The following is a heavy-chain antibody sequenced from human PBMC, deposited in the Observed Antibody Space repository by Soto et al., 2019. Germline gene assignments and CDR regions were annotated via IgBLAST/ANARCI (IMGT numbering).Heavy chain of an antibody. CDR1: GGSVSSQY. CDR3: ARQDYGKFVYYCDY. V-gene: IGHV4-4*07. D-gene: IGHD3-10*01. J-gene: IGHJ4*02. CDR2: IYNGGIP. Sequence: SETLSLPCTVSGGSVSSQYWSWIRQPAGRGLEWIGRIYNGGIPLIHPSLESRVALSLDTSKNQFSLTLSSVTAADTATYYCARQDYGKFVYYCDYCGRGTLVTVSS.